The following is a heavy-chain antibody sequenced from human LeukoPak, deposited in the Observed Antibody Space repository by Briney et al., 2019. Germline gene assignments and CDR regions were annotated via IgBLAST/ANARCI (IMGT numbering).Heavy chain of an antibody. D-gene: IGHD4-17*01. Sequence: GASVKVSCKASGYTFTSYDINWVRQATGQGLEWMGWMNPNSGNTGYAQKFQGRVTMTRNTSISTAYMELSSLRSEDTAVYYCARGHYGAQRAHYGMDVWGQGTTVTVSS. J-gene: IGHJ6*02. CDR3: ARGHYGAQRAHYGMDV. CDR1: GYTFTSYD. V-gene: IGHV1-8*01. CDR2: MNPNSGNT.